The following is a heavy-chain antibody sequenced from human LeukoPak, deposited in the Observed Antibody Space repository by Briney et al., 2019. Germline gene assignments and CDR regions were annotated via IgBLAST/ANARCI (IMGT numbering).Heavy chain of an antibody. CDR3: AKDSRGFDY. D-gene: IGHD3-10*01. J-gene: IGHJ4*02. V-gene: IGHV3-23*01. CDR2: NTGSGGIT. CDR1: GFTFSNHA. Sequence: GGSLRLSCAASGFTFSNHAASWVRQAPGKGLEWISANTGSGGITYYAGSVKGRFTHSRDNSKNTLYLQMNGLRAEDTAVYYCAKDSRGFDYWGQGALVTVSS.